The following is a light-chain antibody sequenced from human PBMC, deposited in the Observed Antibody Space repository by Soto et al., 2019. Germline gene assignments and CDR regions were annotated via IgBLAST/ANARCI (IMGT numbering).Light chain of an antibody. CDR1: QSVSSSY. V-gene: IGKV3-20*01. CDR2: GAS. Sequence: EIVLTQSPGTLSLSPGERATLPCRASQSVSSSYLAWYQQKPGQAPRLLIYGASSRATGIPDRFSGSGSGTDFTLTISRLEPEDFAVYYCQQYDSSPWTFGQGTKVDIK. CDR3: QQYDSSPWT. J-gene: IGKJ1*01.